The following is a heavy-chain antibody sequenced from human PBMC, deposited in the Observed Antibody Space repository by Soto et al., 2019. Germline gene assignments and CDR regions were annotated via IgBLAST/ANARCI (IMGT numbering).Heavy chain of an antibody. Sequence: PSETLSLTCSASGGSITSSSHFWGWVRQPPGKGLEWIGTIYFTGTTYYTPSLKSRLTMSMDTSKNEFSLRLNSVHAADTAVYYCAGQTFTIAAASYGRSNWFDPWGPGTLVTVSS. CDR3: AGQTFTIAAASYGRSNWFDP. CDR2: IYFTGTT. CDR1: GGSITSSSHF. J-gene: IGHJ5*02. D-gene: IGHD6-25*01. V-gene: IGHV4-39*01.